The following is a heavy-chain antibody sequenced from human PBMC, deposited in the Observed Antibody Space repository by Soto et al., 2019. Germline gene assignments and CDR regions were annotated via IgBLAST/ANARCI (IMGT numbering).Heavy chain of an antibody. J-gene: IGHJ6*02. D-gene: IGHD2-15*01. V-gene: IGHV3-21*01. CDR1: GFTFRSYS. CDR3: ALCSGGSEYGMDV. CDR2: ISSSSSYI. Sequence: GGSLRLSCAASGFTFRSYSVNWVRQAPGKGLEWVSSISSSSSYIYYADSVKGRFTISRDNAKNSLYLQMNSLRAEDTAVYYCALCSGGSEYGMDVWGQGTTVTVSS.